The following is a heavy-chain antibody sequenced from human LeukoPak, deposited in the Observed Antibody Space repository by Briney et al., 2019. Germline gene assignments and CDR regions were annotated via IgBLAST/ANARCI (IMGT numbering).Heavy chain of an antibody. D-gene: IGHD3-10*01. J-gene: IGHJ4*02. Sequence: SETLSLTCTVSGGSISSYYWSWIRQPPGKGLEWIGYIYYSGSTNYNPSLKSRVTISVDTSKNQFSLKLSSVTAADTAVYYCARATPGYGSGRFDYWGQGTLVTVSS. CDR2: IYYSGST. CDR3: ARATPGYGSGRFDY. CDR1: GGSISSYY. V-gene: IGHV4-59*12.